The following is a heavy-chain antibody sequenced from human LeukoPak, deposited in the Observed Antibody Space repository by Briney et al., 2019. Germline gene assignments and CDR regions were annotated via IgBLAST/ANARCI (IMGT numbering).Heavy chain of an antibody. CDR2: ISAYNGNT. Sequence: GASVKVSCKASGYTFTSYGISWVRQAPGQGLEWMGWISAYNGNTNYAQKLQGRVTMTTDTSTSTAYMELRSLRSDDMAVYYCARDCRGYSYGCDDAFDIWGQGTMVTVSS. D-gene: IGHD5-18*01. J-gene: IGHJ3*02. CDR3: ARDCRGYSYGCDDAFDI. V-gene: IGHV1-18*03. CDR1: GYTFTSYG.